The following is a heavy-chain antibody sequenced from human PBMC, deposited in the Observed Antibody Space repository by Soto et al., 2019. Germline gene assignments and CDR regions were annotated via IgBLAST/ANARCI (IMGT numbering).Heavy chain of an antibody. Sequence: GGSLRLSCAASGFTFSSYVMNWVRQAPGKGLEWVSGIRGSGGDTFYADSVKGRFTISRDNSKNTLYLQMNSLRAEDTAVYYCARGPRAPPPHDYGMDVWGQGTTVTVSS. V-gene: IGHV3-23*01. CDR3: ARGPRAPPPHDYGMDV. CDR2: IRGSGGDT. CDR1: GFTFSSYV. J-gene: IGHJ6*02.